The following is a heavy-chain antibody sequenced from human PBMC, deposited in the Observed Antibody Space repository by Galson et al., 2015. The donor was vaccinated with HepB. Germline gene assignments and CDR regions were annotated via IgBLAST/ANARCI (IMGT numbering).Heavy chain of an antibody. V-gene: IGHV1-8*01. CDR3: ARVPYYYGSGSYYYYYGMDV. D-gene: IGHD3-10*01. J-gene: IGHJ6*02. Sequence: SVKVSCKASGYTFTSYDINWVRQATGQGLEWMGWMNPNSGNTGYAQKFQGRVTMTRNTSISTAYMELSSLRSEDTAVYYCARVPYYYGSGSYYYYYGMDVWGQGTTVTVSS. CDR1: GYTFTSYD. CDR2: MNPNSGNT.